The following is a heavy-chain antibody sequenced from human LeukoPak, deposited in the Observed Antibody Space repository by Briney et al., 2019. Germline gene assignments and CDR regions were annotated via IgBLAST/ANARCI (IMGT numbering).Heavy chain of an antibody. Sequence: GGSLRLSCAASGFTFSSYSMNWVRQAPGKGLEWVSSISSSSSYIYYAASVKGRFTISRDNAKNSLYLQMNSLRAEDTAVYYCARASGGGYTFDYWGQGTLVTVSS. CDR1: GFTFSSYS. D-gene: IGHD5-12*01. J-gene: IGHJ4*02. V-gene: IGHV3-21*01. CDR3: ARASGGGYTFDY. CDR2: ISSSSSYI.